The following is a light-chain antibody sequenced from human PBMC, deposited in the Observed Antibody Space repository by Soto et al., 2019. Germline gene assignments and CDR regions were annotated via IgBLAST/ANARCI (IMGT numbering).Light chain of an antibody. CDR3: QQYDSSPIT. CDR2: GAS. V-gene: IGKV3-20*01. J-gene: IGKJ5*01. Sequence: EIVLTHSPATLSLSPCERATLSASASQSVKTFLVWYQQKPGQAPRLLIHGASSRATGIPDRFSGSGSGTDFTLTITPLEPDDFVVYFCQQYDSSPITFGQGTRLEIK. CDR1: QSVKTF.